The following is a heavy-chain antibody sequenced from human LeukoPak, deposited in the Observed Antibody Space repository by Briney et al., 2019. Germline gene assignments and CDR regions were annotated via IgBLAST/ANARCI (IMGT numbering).Heavy chain of an antibody. D-gene: IGHD1-26*01. CDR1: GFTFSSYA. CDR2: ISYDGSNK. V-gene: IGHV3-30*04. Sequence: QAGGSLRLSCAASGFTFSSYAMHWVRQAPGKGLEWVAVISYDGSNKYYADSVKGRFTISRDNSKNTVYLQMNSLRPEDTALYYCAKDPGGYQLDPWGQGTLVTVSS. CDR3: AKDPGGYQLDP. J-gene: IGHJ5*02.